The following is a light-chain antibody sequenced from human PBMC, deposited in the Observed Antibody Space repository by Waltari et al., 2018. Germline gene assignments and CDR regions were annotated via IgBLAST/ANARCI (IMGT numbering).Light chain of an antibody. CDR1: QSISKY. V-gene: IGKV1-39*01. CDR3: QQSYGPPYT. Sequence: DIQMTQSPSSLPASLGDRVTITCRANQSISKYLNWYQQRPGKAPKLLVYFKSSLQSGVPSRFSGSGSGTDFTLTINTLQPEDFATYFCQQSYGPPYTFGQGTRLEIK. CDR2: FKS. J-gene: IGKJ2*01.